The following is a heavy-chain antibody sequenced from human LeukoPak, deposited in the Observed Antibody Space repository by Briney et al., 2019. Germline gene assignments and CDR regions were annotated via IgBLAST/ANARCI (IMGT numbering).Heavy chain of an antibody. D-gene: IGHD6-19*01. CDR1: GYTFTGYY. CDR3: ATRQPIPVARGNYYYYGMDV. J-gene: IGHJ6*02. Sequence: ASVKVSCKASGYTFTGYYMHWVRQAPGQGLEWMGWINPNSGGTNYAHKFQGRVNMTRDTSISKAYMELSRLRSDDKAVYYCATRQPIPVARGNYYYYGMDVWGQGTTVTVPS. CDR2: INPNSGGT. V-gene: IGHV1-2*02.